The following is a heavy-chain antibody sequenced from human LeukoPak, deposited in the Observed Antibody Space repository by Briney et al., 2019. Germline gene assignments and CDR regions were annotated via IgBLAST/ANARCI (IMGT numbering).Heavy chain of an antibody. CDR3: ARHDHTSDYDSSGYYYAKYYFDY. Sequence: SETLSLTCAVYGGSFSGSYWSWIRQPPGKGLEWIGEINHSGSTNYNPSLKSRVTISVDTSKNQFSLKLSSVTAADTAVYYCARHDHTSDYDSSGYYYAKYYFDYWGQGTLVTVSS. CDR2: INHSGST. J-gene: IGHJ4*02. D-gene: IGHD3-22*01. CDR1: GGSFSGSY. V-gene: IGHV4-34*01.